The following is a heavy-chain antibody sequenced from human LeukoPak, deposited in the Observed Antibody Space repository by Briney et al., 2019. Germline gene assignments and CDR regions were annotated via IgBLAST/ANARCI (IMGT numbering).Heavy chain of an antibody. CDR3: ASPHDSDAFDI. V-gene: IGHV1-2*02. D-gene: IGHD3-22*01. Sequence: ASVKVSCKASGGTFSSYAISWVRQAPGQGLEWMGWINPNSGGTNYAQKFQGRITMTRDTSISTAYMELSRLRSDDTAVYYCASPHDSDAFDIWGQGTMVTVSS. J-gene: IGHJ3*02. CDR1: GGTFSSYA. CDR2: INPNSGGT.